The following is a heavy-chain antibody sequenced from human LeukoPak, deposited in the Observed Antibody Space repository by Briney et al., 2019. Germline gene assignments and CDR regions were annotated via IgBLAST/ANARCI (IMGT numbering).Heavy chain of an antibody. J-gene: IGHJ5*02. D-gene: IGHD3-10*01. Sequence: ASVKVSCKASGYSFTDNYIFWIQQAPGQGLDWMGWINPRSGSTEYAQEYEARVTMTKDTSSNTVYMDLSSLTSDDTAVYYCARGASYYASGSFYPWGQGTLVTVSS. CDR3: ARGASYYASGSFYP. CDR1: GYSFTDNY. V-gene: IGHV1-2*02. CDR2: INPRSGST.